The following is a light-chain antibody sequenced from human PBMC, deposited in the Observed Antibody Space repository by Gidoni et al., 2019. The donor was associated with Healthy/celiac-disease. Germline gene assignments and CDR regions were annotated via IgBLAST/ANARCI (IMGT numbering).Light chain of an antibody. CDR3: CSYAGSRV. J-gene: IGLJ2*01. CDR1: SSAVGSYNL. Sequence: QSALTQPASVSGSPGQSITISCTGTSSAVGSYNLVSWYQQHPGKAPKLMIYAVSKRPSGVSIRFSGSKSSNTASLTISGLQAEDEADYYCCSYAGSRVFGGGTKLTVL. CDR2: AVS. V-gene: IGLV2-23*02.